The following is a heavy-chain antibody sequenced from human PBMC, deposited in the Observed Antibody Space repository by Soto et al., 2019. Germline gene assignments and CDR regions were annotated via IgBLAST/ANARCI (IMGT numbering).Heavy chain of an antibody. V-gene: IGHV1-69*08. CDR3: ARDGVAAAGTFDY. CDR1: GGTFSSYT. D-gene: IGHD6-13*01. CDR2: IIPILGIA. Sequence: QFQLVQSGAEVKKPGSSVKVSCKASGGTFSSYTISWVRQAPGQGLEWMGRIIPILGIANYAQKFQGRVTSTADKSTSTAYMELSSLRSEDMAVYYCARDGVAAAGTFDYWGQGTLVTVSS. J-gene: IGHJ4*02.